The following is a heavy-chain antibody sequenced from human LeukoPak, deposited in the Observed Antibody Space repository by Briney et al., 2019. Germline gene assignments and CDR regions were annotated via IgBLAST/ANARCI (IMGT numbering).Heavy chain of an antibody. CDR1: GYTFTGYY. V-gene: IGHV1-2*02. CDR2: INPNSGGT. D-gene: IGHD3-9*01. J-gene: IGHJ4*02. CDR3: ARDYYDILTDVTDSYFDY. Sequence: GASVKVSCKASGYTFTGYYMHWVRQAPGQGLEWMGWINPNSGGTNYAQKFQGRVTMTRDTSISTAYMELSRLRSDDTAVYYCARDYYDILTDVTDSYFDYWGQGTLVTVSS.